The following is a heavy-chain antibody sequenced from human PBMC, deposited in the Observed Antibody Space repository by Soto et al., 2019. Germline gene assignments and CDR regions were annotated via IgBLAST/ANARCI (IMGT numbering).Heavy chain of an antibody. V-gene: IGHV3-9*01. J-gene: IGHJ4*02. CDR1: GFTFDDYA. CDR3: AKSNYMTTTYVDY. D-gene: IGHD4-17*01. Sequence: GGSLRLSCAASGFTFDDYAMHWVRQAPGKGLEWVSGISWNSGSIGYADSVKGRFTISRDNAKNSLYLQMNSLRAEDTALYYCAKSNYMTTTYVDYWGQGTLVTVSS. CDR2: ISWNSGSI.